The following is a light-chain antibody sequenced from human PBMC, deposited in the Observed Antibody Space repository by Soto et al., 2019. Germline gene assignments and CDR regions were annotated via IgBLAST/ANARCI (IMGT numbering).Light chain of an antibody. CDR1: SSDVGGYNY. V-gene: IGLV2-11*01. CDR2: DVS. Sequence: QSALTQPRSVSGSPGQSVTISCTGTSSDVGGYNYVSWYQQHPGKAPKLMIYDVSKRPSGVPXRFXGSKSGNTAXLTXSGLQAEDEADYYCCSYAGSYPLIFGTGTKLTVL. CDR3: CSYAGSYPLI. J-gene: IGLJ1*01.